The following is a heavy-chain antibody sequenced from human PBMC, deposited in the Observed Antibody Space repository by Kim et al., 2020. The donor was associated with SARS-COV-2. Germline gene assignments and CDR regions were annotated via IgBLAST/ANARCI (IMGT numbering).Heavy chain of an antibody. CDR3: ARGWDYYDILRDAFDI. CDR1: GYTFTGYY. V-gene: IGHV1-2*02. J-gene: IGHJ3*02. CDR2: INPNSGGT. Sequence: PSVKVSCKASGYTFTGYYMHWVRQAPGQGLEWMGWINPNSGGTNYAQKFQGRVTMTRDTSISTAYMGLSRLRSDDTAVYYCARGWDYYDILRDAFDIWGQGTMVTVSS. D-gene: IGHD3-22*01.